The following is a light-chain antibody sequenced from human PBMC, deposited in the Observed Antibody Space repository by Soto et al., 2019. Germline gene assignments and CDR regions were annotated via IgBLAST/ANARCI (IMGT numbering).Light chain of an antibody. J-gene: IGLJ3*02. CDR3: SSYTSSSTRV. CDR1: SSDVGGYNY. Sequence: QSALTQPASVSGSPGQSITISCTGTSSDVGGYNYVSWYQQHPGKAPKLMIYEVSNRPSGVSNRFSGSKSVNTASLTISGLQAEYEADYYCSSYTSSSTRVFGGGTKLTVL. V-gene: IGLV2-14*01. CDR2: EVS.